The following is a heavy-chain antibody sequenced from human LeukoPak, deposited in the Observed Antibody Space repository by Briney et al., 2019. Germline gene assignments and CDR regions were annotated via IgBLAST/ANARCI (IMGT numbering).Heavy chain of an antibody. Sequence: GGSLRLSCAASGFTFSSYSMNWVRQAPGKGLEWVSSIISSSSYIYYADSVKGRFTISRDNAKNSLYLQMNSLRAEDTAVYYCARDFGGYCSSTNCYLGHPDYWGQGTLVTVST. CDR3: ARDFGGYCSSTNCYLGHPDY. CDR1: GFTFSSYS. V-gene: IGHV3-21*03. CDR2: IISSSSYI. J-gene: IGHJ4*02. D-gene: IGHD2-2*01.